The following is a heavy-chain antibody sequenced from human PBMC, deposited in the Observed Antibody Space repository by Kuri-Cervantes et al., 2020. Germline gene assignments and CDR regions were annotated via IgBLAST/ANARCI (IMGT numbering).Heavy chain of an antibody. Sequence: ASVKVSCKASGYTFTSYGISWVRQAPGQGLEWMGWISAYNGNTNYAQKLQGRVTMTTDTSTSTAYMELRSLRSDDTAVYYCARDLGNYDILTGYYSSGYFDLWGRGTLVTVSS. J-gene: IGHJ2*01. CDR3: ARDLGNYDILTGYYSSGYFDL. V-gene: IGHV1-18*01. CDR2: ISAYNGNT. CDR1: GYTFTSYG. D-gene: IGHD3-9*01.